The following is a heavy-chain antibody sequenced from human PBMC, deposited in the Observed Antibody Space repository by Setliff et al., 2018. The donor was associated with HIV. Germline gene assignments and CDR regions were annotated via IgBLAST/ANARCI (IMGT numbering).Heavy chain of an antibody. J-gene: IGHJ3*02. CDR1: GFTFRRHY. V-gene: IGHV3-7*01. D-gene: IGHD3-22*01. Sequence: PGGSLRLSCAASGFTFRRHYMSLVRQAPGKGLEWVANIKQDGSDKYYVDSVKGRFTSARDNAQNYLYLQMNSLRAEETAVYYCARESLVYYESSGYKDDASDIWGQGTMGTVSS. CDR3: ARESLVYYESSGYKDDASDI. CDR2: IKQDGSDK.